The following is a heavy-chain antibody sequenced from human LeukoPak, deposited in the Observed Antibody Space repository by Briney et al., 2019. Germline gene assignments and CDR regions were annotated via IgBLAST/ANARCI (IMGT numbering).Heavy chain of an antibody. V-gene: IGHV4-61*01. CDR1: GGSISSSSYY. CDR3: ARSQGLSIAARPPDY. Sequence: SETLSLTCTVSGGSISSSSYYWSWIRQPPGKGLEWIGYIYYSGSTNYNPSLKSRVTISVDTSKNQFSLKLSSVTAADTAVYYCARSQGLSIAARPPDYWGQGTLVTVSS. D-gene: IGHD6-6*01. CDR2: IYYSGST. J-gene: IGHJ4*02.